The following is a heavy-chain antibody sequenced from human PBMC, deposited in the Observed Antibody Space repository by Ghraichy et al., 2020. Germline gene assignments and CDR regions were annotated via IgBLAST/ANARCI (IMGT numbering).Heavy chain of an antibody. CDR2: IYYSGST. J-gene: IGHJ4*02. D-gene: IGHD5-12*01. CDR3: ARVETQSGYSGPVDY. CDR1: GGSISSYY. Sequence: SETLSLTCTVSGGSISSYYWSWIRQPPGKGLEWIGYIYYSGSTNYNPSLKSRVTISVDTSKNQFSLKLSSVTAADTAVYYCARVETQSGYSGPVDYWGQGTLVTVSS. V-gene: IGHV4-59*08.